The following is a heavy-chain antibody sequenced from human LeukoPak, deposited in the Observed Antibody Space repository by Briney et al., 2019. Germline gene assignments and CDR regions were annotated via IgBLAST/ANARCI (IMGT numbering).Heavy chain of an antibody. CDR2: ISTYDDGR. J-gene: IGHJ3*02. Sequence: GASVKVSCRGFGYTFTRYGISWVRHAPGDGLEWTGWISTYDDGRSNAQKFQGRVTLTTDTSTNTAYMELTSLRCEDTAIYYCARDFLRSVSGPYGDVFDIWGQGTLVTVSP. CDR1: GYTFTRYG. D-gene: IGHD3-10*01. CDR3: ARDFLRSVSGPYGDVFDI. V-gene: IGHV1-18*01.